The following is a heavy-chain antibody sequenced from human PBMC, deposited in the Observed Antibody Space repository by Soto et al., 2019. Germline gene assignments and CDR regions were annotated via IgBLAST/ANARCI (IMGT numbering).Heavy chain of an antibody. J-gene: IGHJ4*02. D-gene: IGHD6-13*01. Sequence: GQGLEWMGWINPNSGGTNYAQKFQGWVTMTRDTSISTAYMELSRLRSDDTAVYYCARAKISGIAAAGTIDYWGQGTLVTVSS. CDR3: ARAKISGIAAAGTIDY. V-gene: IGHV1-2*04. CDR2: INPNSGGT.